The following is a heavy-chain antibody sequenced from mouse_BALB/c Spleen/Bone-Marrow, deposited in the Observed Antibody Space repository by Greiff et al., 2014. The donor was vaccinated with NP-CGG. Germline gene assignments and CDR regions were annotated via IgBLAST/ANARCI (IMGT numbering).Heavy chain of an antibody. CDR3: ARGVGRAFDY. D-gene: IGHD4-1*01. CDR2: INPSTGYT. CDR1: GYTFTSYW. V-gene: IGHV1-7*01. J-gene: IGHJ2*01. Sequence: QVQLKDSGAELAKPGASVKMSCKASGYTFTSYWMHWVKQRPGQGLEWIGYINPSTGYTEYNQKFKDKATLTADKSSSTAYMQLSSLTSEDSAVYYCARGVGRAFDYWGQGTTLTDSS.